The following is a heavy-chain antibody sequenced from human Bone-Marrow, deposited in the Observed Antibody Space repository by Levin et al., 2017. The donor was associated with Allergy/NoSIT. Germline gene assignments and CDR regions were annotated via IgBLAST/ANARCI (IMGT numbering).Heavy chain of an antibody. V-gene: IGHV3-9*01. CDR3: VKDTVAARPIIGGMDV. J-gene: IGHJ6*02. Sequence: SLKISCVASGFTFDDHVMHWVRQAPGKGLEWIAGISWNSASLGYADSVKGRFTISRDNAKKSLFLQMNSLRPEDTALYYCVKDTVAARPIIGGMDVWGQGTTVTVSS. CDR2: ISWNSASL. D-gene: IGHD6-6*01. CDR1: GFTFDDHV.